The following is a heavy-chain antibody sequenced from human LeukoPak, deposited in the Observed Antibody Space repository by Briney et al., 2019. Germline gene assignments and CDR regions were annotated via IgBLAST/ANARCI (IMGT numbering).Heavy chain of an antibody. CDR2: IYYSGTT. CDR1: GGSIRSSSYY. CDR3: ARDRRDGLDY. J-gene: IGHJ4*02. V-gene: IGHV4-39*07. Sequence: SETLSLTCTVSGGSIRSSSYYWGWIRQPPGKGLEWIGSIYYSGTTYYNPSLKSRVTISVDTSKNQFSLKLSSVTAADTAGYYCARDRRDGLDYWGQGTLVTVSS. D-gene: IGHD5-24*01.